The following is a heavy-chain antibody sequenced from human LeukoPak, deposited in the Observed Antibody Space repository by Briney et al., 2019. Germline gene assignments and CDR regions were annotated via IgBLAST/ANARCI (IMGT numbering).Heavy chain of an antibody. J-gene: IGHJ4*02. D-gene: IGHD3-22*01. Sequence: PSETLSLTCAVSGGSLSSSNWWSWVRPPPGKGLEWIGEIYHSGSTNYNPSLKSRVTISVDKSKNQFSLKLSSVTAAGTAVYYCARVGLDDSSGYYSPNPFDYWGQGTLVTVSS. V-gene: IGHV4-4*02. CDR2: IYHSGST. CDR1: GGSLSSSNW. CDR3: ARVGLDDSSGYYSPNPFDY.